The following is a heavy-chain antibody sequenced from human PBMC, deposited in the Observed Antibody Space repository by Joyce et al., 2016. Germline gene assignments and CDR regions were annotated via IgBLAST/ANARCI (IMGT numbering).Heavy chain of an antibody. V-gene: IGHV3-30-3*01. CDR3: GRIGARVGVSPFDY. CDR2: ISYDGNNH. D-gene: IGHD1-26*01. CDR1: GFAFNNYA. Sequence: QLRLVESGGGVVRPGTSLRLSCGASGFAFNNYAMHWVRQAPGKGLEWVAVISYDGNNHYYADSLQGRFSISRDKSKDTLFLHMNSLSREDTAVYFCGRIGARVGVSPFDYWGQGTQVTVSS. J-gene: IGHJ4*01.